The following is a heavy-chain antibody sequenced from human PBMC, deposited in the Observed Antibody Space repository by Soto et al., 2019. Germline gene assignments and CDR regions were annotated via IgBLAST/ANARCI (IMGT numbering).Heavy chain of an antibody. D-gene: IGHD4-17*01. V-gene: IGHV4-4*02. J-gene: IGHJ2*01. CDR2: IYHSGTT. Sequence: QVQLQESGPGLVKPSGTLALTCAVPGAAISSSHWWSWVRQPPGKGLQWIEEIYHSGTTYNNASLKSRVVISLDKSKNQFSLKLRSVTAADRAVYYRGRKDYSDRYFDLWGSGTLVTVSS. CDR1: GAAISSSHW. CDR3: GRKDYSDRYFDL.